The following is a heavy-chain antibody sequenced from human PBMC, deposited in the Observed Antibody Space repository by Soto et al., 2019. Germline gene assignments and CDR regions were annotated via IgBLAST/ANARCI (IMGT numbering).Heavy chain of an antibody. CDR3: AREIITMMTNWFDP. CDR2: INAGNGNT. Sequence: ASVKVSCKASGYTFTSYAMHWVRQAPGQRLEWMGWINAGNGNTKYSQKFQGRVTITRDTSASTAYMELSSLRSEDTAVYYCAREIITMMTNWFDPWGQGTLVTVSS. CDR1: GYTFTSYA. J-gene: IGHJ5*02. V-gene: IGHV1-3*01. D-gene: IGHD3-22*01.